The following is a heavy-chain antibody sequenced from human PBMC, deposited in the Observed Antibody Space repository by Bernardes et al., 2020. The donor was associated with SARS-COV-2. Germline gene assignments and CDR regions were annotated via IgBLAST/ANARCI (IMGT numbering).Heavy chain of an antibody. V-gene: IGHV3-23*01. CDR1: GFDFSDFW. D-gene: IGHD2-15*01. CDR3: AKDVVANKYWYFDL. J-gene: IGHJ2*01. CDR2: ITDSAFST. Sequence: GGSLRLSCAGSGFDFSDFWMTWVRQAPGKGLEWVSGITDSAFSTYLADSVKGRFTISRDNSKNTLYLQMKSLRAEDTAVYYCAKDVVANKYWYFDLWGRGTLVTVSS.